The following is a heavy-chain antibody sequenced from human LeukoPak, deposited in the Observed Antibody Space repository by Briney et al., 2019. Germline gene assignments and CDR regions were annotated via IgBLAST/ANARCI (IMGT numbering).Heavy chain of an antibody. CDR3: ARVYSGSYYGYDAFDI. V-gene: IGHV4-31*03. CDR2: IYYSGST. CDR1: GGSISSGGYY. J-gene: IGHJ3*02. Sequence: NPSETLSLTCTVSGGSISSGGYYWSWIRQLPGKDLEWIGSIYYSGSTYYNPSLKSRVTISVDTSKNQFSLKLSSVTAADTAVYYCARVYSGSYYGYDAFDIWGQGTMVTVSS. D-gene: IGHD1-26*01.